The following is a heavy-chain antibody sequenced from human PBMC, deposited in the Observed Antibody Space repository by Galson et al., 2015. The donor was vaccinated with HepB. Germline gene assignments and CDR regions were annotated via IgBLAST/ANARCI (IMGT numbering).Heavy chain of an antibody. CDR1: GFTFSSYG. J-gene: IGHJ6*03. CDR3: ARGPLDGTDYYMDV. V-gene: IGHV3-33*01. Sequence: SLRLSCAASGFTFSSYGMHWVRQAPGKGLEWVAVIWYDGSNKYYADSVKGRFTISRDNSKNTLYLQMNSLRAEDTAVYYCARGPLDGTDYYMDVWGKGTTVTVSS. CDR2: IWYDGSNK.